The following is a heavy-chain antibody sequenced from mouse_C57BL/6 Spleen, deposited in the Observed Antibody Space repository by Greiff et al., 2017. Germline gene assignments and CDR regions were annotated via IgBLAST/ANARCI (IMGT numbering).Heavy chain of an antibody. CDR2: INPSTGGT. CDR3: ARSYSDY. V-gene: IGHV1-42*01. J-gene: IGHJ2*01. Sequence: EVQLQQSGPELVKPGASVKISCKASGYSFTGYYMNWVKQSPEKSLEWIGEINPSTGGTTYNQKFKAKATLTVDKSSSTASMQLKSLTSEDSAVYYCARSYSDYWGQGTTLTVSS. CDR1: GYSFTGYY.